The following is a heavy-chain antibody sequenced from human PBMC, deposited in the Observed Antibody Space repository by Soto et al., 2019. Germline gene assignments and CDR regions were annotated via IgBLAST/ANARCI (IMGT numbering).Heavy chain of an antibody. D-gene: IGHD3-9*01. CDR3: AREGYFDPYNWFDP. CDR2: IYYSGST. J-gene: IGHJ5*02. V-gene: IGHV4-30-4*01. CDR1: GGSISSGDYY. Sequence: LSLTCTVSGGSISSGDYYWSWIRQPPGKGLEWIGYIYYSGSTYYNPSLKSRVTISVDTSKNQFSLKLSSVTAADTAVYYCAREGYFDPYNWFDPWGQGTLVTVSS.